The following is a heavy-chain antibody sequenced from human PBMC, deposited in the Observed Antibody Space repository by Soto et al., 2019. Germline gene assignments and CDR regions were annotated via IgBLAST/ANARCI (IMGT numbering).Heavy chain of an antibody. V-gene: IGHV3-21*01. D-gene: IGHD3-9*01. CDR2: ISSSSSYI. Sequence: GGSLRLSCAASGFTFSSYSMNWVRQAPGKGLEWVSSISSSSSYIYYADSVKGRFTISRDNAKNSLYLQMNSLRAEDSAVYYCARDVNHKGYDILTGPVDYWGQGTLVTVSS. CDR3: ARDVNHKGYDILTGPVDY. CDR1: GFTFSSYS. J-gene: IGHJ4*02.